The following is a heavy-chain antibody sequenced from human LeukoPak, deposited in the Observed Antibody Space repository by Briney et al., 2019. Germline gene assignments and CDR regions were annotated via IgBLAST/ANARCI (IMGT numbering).Heavy chain of an antibody. Sequence: PSETLSLTCAVYGGSFSGYYWSWIRQPPGKGLEWIGEINHSGSTNYNPSLKSRVTISVDTSKNQFSLKLSSVTAADTAVYYCARGSLSWGFGYYYYYMDVWGKGTTVTVSS. V-gene: IGHV4-34*01. CDR1: GGSFSGYY. CDR3: ARGSLSWGFGYYYYYMDV. J-gene: IGHJ6*03. D-gene: IGHD7-27*01. CDR2: INHSGST.